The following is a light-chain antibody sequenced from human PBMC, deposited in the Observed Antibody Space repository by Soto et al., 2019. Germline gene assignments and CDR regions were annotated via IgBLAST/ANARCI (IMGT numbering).Light chain of an antibody. CDR2: EAS. CDR1: QDISNY. Sequence: DIPMTQSPSSLSASVGDRVTITCQASQDISNYLNWYQQKPGKAPTLLIDEASNLETGVPSRFSGSGSRTDSTFTISSQHAEYIAKYCYQRYNNPPLTFGQGTRLEIK. CDR3: QRYNNPPLT. J-gene: IGKJ5*01. V-gene: IGKV1-33*01.